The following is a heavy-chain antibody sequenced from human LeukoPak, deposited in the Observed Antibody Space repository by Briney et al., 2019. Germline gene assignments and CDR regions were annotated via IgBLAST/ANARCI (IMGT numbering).Heavy chain of an antibody. J-gene: IGHJ4*02. CDR1: GFTFSSYE. CDR2: ISSSGSTI. Sequence: PGGSLRLSCAASGFTFSSYEMNWVRQAPGKGLEWVSYISSSGSTIYYADSVKGRFTISRDNAKNSLYLQMNSLRAEDTAVYYCARATDCSGGSCYSGIDYWGQGTLVTVSS. CDR3: ARATDCSGGSCYSGIDY. D-gene: IGHD2-15*01. V-gene: IGHV3-48*03.